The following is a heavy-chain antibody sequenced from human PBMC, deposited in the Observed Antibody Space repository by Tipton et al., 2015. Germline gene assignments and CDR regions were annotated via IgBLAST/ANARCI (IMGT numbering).Heavy chain of an antibody. V-gene: IGHV4-31*11. Sequence: TLSLTCDVSGGSISGAYNYWSWIRQHPTKGLEWIGYIFYSGSAFYNPSLKSRVTISVDTSENQFSLKLSSVTAADSAVYYCASGGILGYFDYWGQGTLITVSS. D-gene: IGHD3-16*01. CDR1: GGSISGAYNY. CDR2: IFYSGSA. J-gene: IGHJ4*02. CDR3: ASGGILGYFDY.